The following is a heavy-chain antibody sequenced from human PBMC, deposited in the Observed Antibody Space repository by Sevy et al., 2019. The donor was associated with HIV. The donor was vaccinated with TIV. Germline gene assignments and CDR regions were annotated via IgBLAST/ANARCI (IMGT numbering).Heavy chain of an antibody. CDR2: ISHDGNYK. Sequence: GGSLRLSCAASGFTFSNYDMHWVRQAPGKGLEWVAVISHDGNYKNYAHSVKVRFTISRDEFKNTLYLQMSGLRPEDTAVYFCARLFSCGGDCYYLDYWGQGALVTVSS. CDR3: ARLFSCGGDCYYLDY. J-gene: IGHJ4*02. V-gene: IGHV3-30-3*01. CDR1: GFTFSNYD. D-gene: IGHD2-21*02.